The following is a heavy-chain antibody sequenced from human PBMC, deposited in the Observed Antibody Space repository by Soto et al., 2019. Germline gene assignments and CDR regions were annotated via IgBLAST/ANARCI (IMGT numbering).Heavy chain of an antibody. Sequence: SVKVSCKASGFSITNYHMHLVRQAPGQGLEWMGVITPLGGATTYAQKFQGRVTMTADMSTSNVHMDLSSLRSDDTAVYYCALEIVGASSRSDSLDIWGQVTMVTVSS. CDR1: GFSITNYH. CDR3: ALEIVGASSRSDSLDI. D-gene: IGHD1-26*01. CDR2: ITPLGGAT. J-gene: IGHJ3*02. V-gene: IGHV1-46*01.